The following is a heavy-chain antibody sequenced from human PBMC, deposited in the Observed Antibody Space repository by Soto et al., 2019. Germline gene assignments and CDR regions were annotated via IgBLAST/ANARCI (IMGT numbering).Heavy chain of an antibody. V-gene: IGHV1-24*01. J-gene: IGHJ5*02. CDR3: ATKYPIVVVVAATPGLDP. CDR1: GYTLTELS. CDR2: FDPEDGET. Sequence: ASVKVSCKVSGYTLTELSMHWVRQAPGKGLEWMGGFDPEDGETIYAQKFQGRVTMTEDTSTDTAYMELSSLRSEDTAVYYCATKYPIVVVVAATPGLDPWGQGTLVTV. D-gene: IGHD2-15*01.